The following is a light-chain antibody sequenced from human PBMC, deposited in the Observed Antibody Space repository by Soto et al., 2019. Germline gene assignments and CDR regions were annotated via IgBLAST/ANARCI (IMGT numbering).Light chain of an antibody. CDR2: GAS. Sequence: EIVMTQSPATLSVSPGERATLSCRASQSVSSSLAWYQRKPGQAPRLLIYGASTRATGIPDRFSGSGSGTAFTLTISRLEPEDFAVYYCQQYGSSITFGQGTRLEI. CDR3: QQYGSSIT. CDR1: QSVSSS. J-gene: IGKJ5*01. V-gene: IGKV3-20*01.